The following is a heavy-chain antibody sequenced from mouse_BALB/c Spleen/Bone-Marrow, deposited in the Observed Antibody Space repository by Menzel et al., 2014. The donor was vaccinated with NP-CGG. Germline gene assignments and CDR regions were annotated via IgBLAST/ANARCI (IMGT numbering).Heavy chain of an antibody. Sequence: EVQRVESGGGLVQPGGSLRPSCATSGFTFTDYYMSWVRQPPGKALEWLGFIRNKANGYTTEYSASVKGRFTISRDNSQSVLYLQMNTLRAEDSATYYCARDDYGRGYWGQGTTLTVSS. CDR1: GFTFTDYY. J-gene: IGHJ2*01. CDR2: IRNKANGYTT. V-gene: IGHV7-3*02. D-gene: IGHD1-1*01. CDR3: ARDDYGRGY.